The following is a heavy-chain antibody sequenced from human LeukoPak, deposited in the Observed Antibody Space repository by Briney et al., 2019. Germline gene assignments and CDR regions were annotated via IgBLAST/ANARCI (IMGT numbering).Heavy chain of an antibody. D-gene: IGHD2-15*01. CDR1: GGSISSSSYY. J-gene: IGHJ4*02. CDR3: ARQSVGYCSGGSCYSEIYFDY. Sequence: KPSETLSLTCSVSGGSISSSSYYWGWIRQPPGKGLEWIGEINHSGSTNYNPSLKSRVTISVDTSKNQFSLKLSSVTAADTAVYYCARQSVGYCSGGSCYSEIYFDYWGQGTLVTVSS. V-gene: IGHV4-39*01. CDR2: INHSGST.